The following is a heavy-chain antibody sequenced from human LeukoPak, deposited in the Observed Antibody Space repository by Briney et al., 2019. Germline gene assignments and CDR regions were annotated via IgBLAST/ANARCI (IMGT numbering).Heavy chain of an antibody. D-gene: IGHD2-8*01. CDR2: ISYDGKKR. Sequence: PGGSLRLSCAASGFTFSSYSMHWVRQAPGKGLEWVAVISYDGKKRFYADSVRGRFTISRDNSKNTVDPQMNSLRAEDTAVYYCARGFGVSLDAFDIWGQGTMVTVSS. V-gene: IGHV3-30*04. CDR1: GFTFSSYS. CDR3: ARGFGVSLDAFDI. J-gene: IGHJ3*02.